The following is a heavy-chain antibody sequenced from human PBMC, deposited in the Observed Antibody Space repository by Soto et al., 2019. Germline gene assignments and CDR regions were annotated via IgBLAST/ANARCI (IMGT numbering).Heavy chain of an antibody. Sequence: QAQLQQWGAGLLKPSETLSLTCAVYGGSFSGYQWSWIRQTPGKGLEWIGEINDSGNINYNPSLKSRVTILIDTPKKQISLKLRSVTAADTAVYYCARGLILWFGELSRRGGYYYDMDVWGKGTTVTVSS. J-gene: IGHJ6*03. D-gene: IGHD3-10*01. V-gene: IGHV4-34*01. CDR2: INDSGNI. CDR3: ARGLILWFGELSRRGGYYYDMDV. CDR1: GGSFSGYQ.